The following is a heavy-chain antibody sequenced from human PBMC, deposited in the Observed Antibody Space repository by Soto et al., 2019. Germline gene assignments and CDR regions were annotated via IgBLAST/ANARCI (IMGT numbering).Heavy chain of an antibody. V-gene: IGHV1-69*12. D-gene: IGHD3-22*01. J-gene: IGHJ1*01. CDR2: IIPIFGTA. CDR1: GGTFRSYA. Sequence: QVQLVQSGAAVKKPGSSVKVSCKASGGTFRSYAISWVRQAPGQGLEWMGGIIPIFGTANYAQKFQGRVTITADESTSIAYMELSSLRSEDTAVYYCARERQTYHYDSSGYQKYFQHWGQGTLVTVSS. CDR3: ARERQTYHYDSSGYQKYFQH.